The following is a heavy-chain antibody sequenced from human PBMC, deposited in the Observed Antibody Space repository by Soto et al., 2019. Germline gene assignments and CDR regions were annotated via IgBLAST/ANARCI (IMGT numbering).Heavy chain of an antibody. CDR3: ARDFNADSRTDFDY. J-gene: IGHJ4*02. V-gene: IGHV3-11*01. Sequence: QVQLVESGGGLVKPGGSLRPSCATSGFIFSDYYMHWIRQAPGKGLEWISYISGNGRIIQYADSAKGRFTISRDNAQNSLYPQMNSLRAEDTALYFCARDFNADSRTDFDYWGQGTLVTFSS. CDR1: GFIFSDYY. CDR2: ISGNGRII.